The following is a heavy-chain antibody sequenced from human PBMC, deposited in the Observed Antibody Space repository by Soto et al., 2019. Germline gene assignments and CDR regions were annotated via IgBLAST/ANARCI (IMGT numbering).Heavy chain of an antibody. J-gene: IGHJ4*02. D-gene: IGHD2-2*01. V-gene: IGHV1-18*01. Sequence: QVQLVQSGVEVKKPGASVKVSCQASGYTFTNYGITWLRQAPGQGLELMGWVSAYNRNTNYAQRFQDRVTMTTDTSTRTAYMELRNLKSDDTAIYFCARERQYEPLLYWGQGTLVTVSS. CDR2: VSAYNRNT. CDR3: ARERQYEPLLY. CDR1: GYTFTNYG.